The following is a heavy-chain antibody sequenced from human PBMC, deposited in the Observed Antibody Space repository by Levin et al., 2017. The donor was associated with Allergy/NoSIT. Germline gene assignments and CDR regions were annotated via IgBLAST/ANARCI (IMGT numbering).Heavy chain of an antibody. J-gene: IGHJ4*02. D-gene: IGHD6-19*01. Sequence: SETLSLTCAVYGGSFSGYYWSWIRQPPGKGLEWIGEINHSGSTNYNPSLKSRVTISVDTSKNQFSLKLSSVTAADTAVYYCARSPTRYSSGWYGEFDYWGQGTLVTVSS. CDR3: ARSPTRYSSGWYGEFDY. V-gene: IGHV4-34*01. CDR2: INHSGST. CDR1: GGSFSGYY.